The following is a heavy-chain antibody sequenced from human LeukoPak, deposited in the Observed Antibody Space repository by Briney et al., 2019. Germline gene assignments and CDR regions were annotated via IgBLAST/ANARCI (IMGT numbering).Heavy chain of an antibody. Sequence: PGGSLRLSCVASGFTFSNYGMAWFRQAPGKGLEWVSTINNVAKNTHYADSVQARFTISRDNSKSILYLQMNSLRAEDTAVYYCARDRIGYYYMDVWGKGTTVTVSS. V-gene: IGHV3-23*03. CDR2: INNVAKNT. CDR3: ARDRIGYYYMDV. J-gene: IGHJ6*03. CDR1: GFTFSNYG.